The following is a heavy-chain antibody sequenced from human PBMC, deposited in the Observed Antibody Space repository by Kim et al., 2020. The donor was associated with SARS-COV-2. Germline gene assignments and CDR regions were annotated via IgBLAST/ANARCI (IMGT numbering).Heavy chain of an antibody. CDR1: GGSISSYY. J-gene: IGHJ4*02. CDR3: ARDEYYYDSSGYTFDY. V-gene: IGHV4-4*07. Sequence: SETLSLTCTVSGGSISSYYWSWIRQPAGKGLEWIGRIYTSGSTNYNPSLKSRVTMSVDTSKNQFSLKLSSVTAADTAVYYCARDEYYYDSSGYTFDYWGQGTLVTVSS. D-gene: IGHD3-22*01. CDR2: IYTSGST.